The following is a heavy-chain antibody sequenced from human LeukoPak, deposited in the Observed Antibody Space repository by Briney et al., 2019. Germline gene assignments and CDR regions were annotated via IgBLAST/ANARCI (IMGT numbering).Heavy chain of an antibody. CDR1: GYSFADYY. V-gene: IGHV1-2*02. Sequence: GASVKVSCRASGYSFADYYMHWVRQAPGQGLEWMGWINPYTGGTLSAQKFQGRVTMTRDTSITTVYMEVSWLTPDDTAIYYCARADRLHGGPYLIGPWGQGTLVTLSS. D-gene: IGHD2-21*01. J-gene: IGHJ5*02. CDR2: INPYTGGT. CDR3: ARADRLHGGPYLIGP.